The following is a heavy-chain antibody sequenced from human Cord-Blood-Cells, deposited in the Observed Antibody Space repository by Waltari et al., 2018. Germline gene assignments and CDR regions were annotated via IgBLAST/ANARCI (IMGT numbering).Heavy chain of an antibody. CDR1: GGTFSSYA. V-gene: IGHV1-69*01. D-gene: IGHD3-3*01. J-gene: IGHJ6*03. Sequence: QVQLVQSGAEVKKPGSSVKVSCKASGGTFSSYAISWVRQAPGQGLGWMGGIIPICGTANNARKVQGRVTITADESTSTAYMELSSLRSEDTAVYYCARDSGNDFWSGYYYMDVWGKGTTVTVSS. CDR2: IIPICGTA. CDR3: ARDSGNDFWSGYYYMDV.